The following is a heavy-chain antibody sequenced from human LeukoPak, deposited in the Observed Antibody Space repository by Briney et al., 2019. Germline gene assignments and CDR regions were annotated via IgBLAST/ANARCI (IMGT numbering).Heavy chain of an antibody. J-gene: IGHJ3*02. CDR1: GFTFSSYA. CDR2: ISASGGST. Sequence: PGGSLRLSCAASGFTFSSYAMSWVRQALGKGLEWVSAISASGGSTYDADYVKGRFTISRDNSKNTLYLQMNSLRAEDTAVYYCAKDPLGITGTRGTFDIWGQGTWVTVSS. V-gene: IGHV3-23*01. CDR3: AKDPLGITGTRGTFDI. D-gene: IGHD1-20*01.